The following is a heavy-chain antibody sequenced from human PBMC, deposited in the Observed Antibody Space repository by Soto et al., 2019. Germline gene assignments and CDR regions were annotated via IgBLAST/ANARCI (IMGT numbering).Heavy chain of an antibody. CDR3: ARGTGDGYYPRFDF. D-gene: IGHD3-22*01. CDR1: GSPFSNYY. V-gene: IGHV1-46*01. CDR2: INPSGGGT. J-gene: IGHJ4*02. Sequence: ASVKVSCKGSGSPFSNYYIHWVRQAPGQGLEWMGIINPSGGGTSYAQNFQGRVTMTRDTSTSTVYMELSSLRSEDTAVYHCARGTGDGYYPRFDFWGQGTLVTVSS.